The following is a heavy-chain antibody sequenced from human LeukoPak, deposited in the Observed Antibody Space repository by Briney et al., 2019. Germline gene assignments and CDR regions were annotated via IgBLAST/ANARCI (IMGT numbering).Heavy chain of an antibody. V-gene: IGHV4-4*02. CDR2: IYHSGST. CDR3: ARRPAYGSGSYYYYYYYMDV. Sequence: PSETLSLTCAVSGGSISSSNWWSWVRQPPGKGLEWIGEIYHSGSTNYNPSLKSRVTISVDTSKNQFSLKLSSVTAADTAVYYCARRPAYGSGSYYYYYYYMDVWGKGTTVTISS. CDR1: GGSISSSNW. J-gene: IGHJ6*03. D-gene: IGHD3-10*01.